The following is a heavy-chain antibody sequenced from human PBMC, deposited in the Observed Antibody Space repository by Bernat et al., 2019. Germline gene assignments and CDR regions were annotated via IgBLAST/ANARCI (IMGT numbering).Heavy chain of an antibody. CDR1: GGSISSYY. J-gene: IGHJ4*02. CDR2: IYYSGST. D-gene: IGHD3-16*01. CDR3: ARDRGFGY. V-gene: IGHV4-59*05. Sequence: QVQLQESGPGLVKPSETLSLTCTLSGGSISSYYWSWIRQPPGKGLEWIGSIYYSGSTYYNPSLKSRVTISVDTSKNQFSLKLSSVTAADTAVYYCARDRGFGYWGQGTLVTVSS.